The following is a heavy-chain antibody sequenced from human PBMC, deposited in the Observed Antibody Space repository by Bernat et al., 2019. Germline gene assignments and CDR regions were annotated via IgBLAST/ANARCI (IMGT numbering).Heavy chain of an antibody. CDR3: AKDLGWYDGSGYFD. V-gene: IGHV3-30*18. Sequence: QVQLVESGGGVVQPGRSLRLSCVASGFIFSRYGMHWVRLAPGKGLEWVAIISYEGSNTYYADSVKGRFTISRDNSKNMLYLNRNSLRAEDTAVYYCAKDLGWYDGSGYFDWGQGTLVTVSS. CDR2: ISYEGSNT. J-gene: IGHJ4*02. CDR1: GFIFSRYG. D-gene: IGHD3-22*01.